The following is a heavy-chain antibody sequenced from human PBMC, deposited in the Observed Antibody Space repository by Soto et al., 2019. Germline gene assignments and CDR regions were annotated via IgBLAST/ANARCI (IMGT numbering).Heavy chain of an antibody. Sequence: GVSLRVSCVGAGCTFSNYGRSWVRQAPGKGLEWVSGISESGGSTHYADSVRGRFAISRDNSKNTVYLQMNSLRAEDTAVYYCAKDLVAAAASWGQGTLVTVSS. CDR2: ISESGGST. CDR3: AKDLVAAAAS. V-gene: IGHV3-23*01. CDR1: GCTFSNYG. J-gene: IGHJ5*02. D-gene: IGHD6-13*01.